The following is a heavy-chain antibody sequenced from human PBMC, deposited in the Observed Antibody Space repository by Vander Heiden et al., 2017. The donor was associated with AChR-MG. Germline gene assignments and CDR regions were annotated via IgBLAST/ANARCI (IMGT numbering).Heavy chain of an antibody. CDR1: GFTSSSYW. Sequence: EVQLVESGGGLVQPGGSLRLSCAASGFTSSSYWMSGFRQAPGKGREWVANIKQDGSEKYYVDSVKGRFTISRDNAKNSLYLQMNSLRAEDTAVYYCARTAKFWSGYSHYYYYGMDVWGQGTTVTVSS. J-gene: IGHJ6*02. CDR3: ARTAKFWSGYSHYYYYGMDV. CDR2: IKQDGSEK. D-gene: IGHD3-3*01. V-gene: IGHV3-7*01.